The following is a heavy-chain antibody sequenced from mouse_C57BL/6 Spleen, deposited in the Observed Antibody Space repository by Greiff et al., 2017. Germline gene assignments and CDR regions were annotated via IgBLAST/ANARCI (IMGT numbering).Heavy chain of an antibody. CDR3: ARGVGPYYFDY. V-gene: IGHV5-17*01. CDR1: GFTFSDYG. CDR2: ISSGSSTI. Sequence: EVQLVESGGGLVKPGGSLKLSCAASGFTFSDYGMHWVRQAPEKGLEWVAYISSGSSTIYYADTVKGRFTISSDDAKNTLFLQMTSLRSEDTAMYYCARGVGPYYFDYWGQGTTLTVSS. J-gene: IGHJ2*01.